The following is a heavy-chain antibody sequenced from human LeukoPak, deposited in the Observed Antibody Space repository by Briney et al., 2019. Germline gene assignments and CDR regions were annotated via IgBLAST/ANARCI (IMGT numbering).Heavy chain of an antibody. D-gene: IGHD3-10*01. Sequence: SETLSLTCTVSGGSISSSSYYWGWIRQPPGKGLEWIGSIYYSGSTYYNPSLKSRVTISVDTSKNQFSLKLSSVTAADTAVYYCAREGMVRGVIADYWGQGTLVTVSS. CDR2: IYYSGST. J-gene: IGHJ4*02. V-gene: IGHV4-39*07. CDR1: GGSISSSSYY. CDR3: AREGMVRGVIADY.